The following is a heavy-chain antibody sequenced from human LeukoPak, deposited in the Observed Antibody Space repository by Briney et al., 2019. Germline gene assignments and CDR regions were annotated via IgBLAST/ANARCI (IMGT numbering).Heavy chain of an antibody. CDR3: ARLVTGTTVINSGWFDP. Sequence: PGGSLRLSCAASGFTFSDYAMTWVRQTPGKGLEWVSVISGGGDSTDYADSMKGRFTISRDNSKNTLYLQMNSLRAEDTAVYYCARLVTGTTVINSGWFDPWGRGTLVTVSS. D-gene: IGHD4-23*01. V-gene: IGHV3-23*01. J-gene: IGHJ5*02. CDR2: ISGGGDST. CDR1: GFTFSDYA.